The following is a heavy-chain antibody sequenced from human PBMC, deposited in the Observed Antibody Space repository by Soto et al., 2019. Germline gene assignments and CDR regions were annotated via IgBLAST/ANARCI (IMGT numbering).Heavy chain of an antibody. J-gene: IGHJ4*02. Sequence: SETLSLTCTVSGSSINSSGYYWGWIRQPPGKGLEWVGSMFYGVSTYYNPSLKSRVTVSVDTSKNQFSLNLRSVTAADTAVYYCARLPSRHLVDYWGQGTLVTV. V-gene: IGHV4-39*01. CDR3: ARLPSRHLVDY. CDR2: MFYGVST. CDR1: GSSINSSGYY. D-gene: IGHD3-3*02.